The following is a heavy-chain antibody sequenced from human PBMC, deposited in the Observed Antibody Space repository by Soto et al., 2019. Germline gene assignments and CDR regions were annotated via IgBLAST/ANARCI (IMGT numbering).Heavy chain of an antibody. CDR3: ARVPSP. V-gene: IGHV4-30-2*01. CDR2: IYHSGST. Sequence: SETLSLTSAVSGGTISSGGYSWSWIRQPPGKGLEWIGYIYHSGSTYYNPSLKSRVTISVDRSKNQFSLNLSSVTAADTAVYYCARVPSPWGQGTLVTVSS. J-gene: IGHJ5*02. CDR1: GGTISSGGYS.